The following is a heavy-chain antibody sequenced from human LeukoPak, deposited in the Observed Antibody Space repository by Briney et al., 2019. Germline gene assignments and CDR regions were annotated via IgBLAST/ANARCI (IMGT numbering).Heavy chain of an antibody. D-gene: IGHD5-24*01. CDR1: GASISDYY. V-gene: IGHV4-4*07. Sequence: SETLSLTCNVSGASISDYYWSWIRQSAGKGLEWIGRIYAAETDFNPSLKSRLTMSIDTSKKQFSLKLRSVTAADTAVYYCARHQGWLQWEYWGQGTLVTVSS. CDR3: ARHQGWLQWEY. CDR2: IYAAET. J-gene: IGHJ4*02.